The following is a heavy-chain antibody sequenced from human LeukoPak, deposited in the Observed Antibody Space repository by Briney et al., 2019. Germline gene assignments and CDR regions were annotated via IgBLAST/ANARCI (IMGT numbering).Heavy chain of an antibody. CDR2: IYYSGST. V-gene: IGHV4-59*01. D-gene: IGHD6-19*01. CDR3: ARESSGWGHYYYYMDV. CDR1: GGSISSYY. J-gene: IGHJ6*03. Sequence: SETLSLTCTVSGGSISSYYWSWIRQPPGKGLEWIGYIYYSGSTNYNPSLKSRVTISVDTSKNQFSLKLSSVTAADTAVYYCARESSGWGHYYYYMDVWGKGTTVTVSS.